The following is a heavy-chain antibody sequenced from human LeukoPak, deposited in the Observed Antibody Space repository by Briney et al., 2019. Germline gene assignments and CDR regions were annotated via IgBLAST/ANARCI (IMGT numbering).Heavy chain of an antibody. CDR2: INHSGST. Sequence: PSETLSLTCAVYGGSFSGYYWSWIGQPPGKGLEWIGEINHSGSTNYNPSLKSRVTISVDRSKNQFSLKLSSVTAADTAVYYCASLDERYYYDTTGLPAFDYWGQGTLVTVSS. CDR1: GGSFSGYY. D-gene: IGHD3-22*01. CDR3: ASLDERYYYDTTGLPAFDY. V-gene: IGHV4-34*01. J-gene: IGHJ4*02.